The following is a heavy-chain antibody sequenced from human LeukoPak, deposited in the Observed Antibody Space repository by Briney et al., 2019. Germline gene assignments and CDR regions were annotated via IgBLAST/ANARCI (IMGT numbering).Heavy chain of an antibody. D-gene: IGHD1-26*01. J-gene: IGHJ4*02. CDR3: AREATVVGATII. Sequence: SETLSLTCAVYGGSFSTYYWSWIRQSAGKGLEWIGHISASGSTTYNPSLKSRVSMSVDTSKNQFSLKLSSVTAADTAVYYCAREATVVGATIIWGQGALVTVSS. CDR1: GGSFSTYY. V-gene: IGHV4-4*07. CDR2: ISASGST.